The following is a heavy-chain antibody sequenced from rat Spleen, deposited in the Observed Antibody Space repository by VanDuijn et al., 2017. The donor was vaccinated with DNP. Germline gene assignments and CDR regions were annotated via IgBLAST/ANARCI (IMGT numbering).Heavy chain of an antibody. CDR2: ITNSGGST. V-gene: IGHV5-25*01. CDR3: ARVDPYYAMDA. J-gene: IGHJ4*01. Sequence: GSITNSGGSTYYRDSVKGRITISRDNAKSTLYLQRDSLRSEDTATYYCARVDPYYAMDAWGQGTSVTVSS.